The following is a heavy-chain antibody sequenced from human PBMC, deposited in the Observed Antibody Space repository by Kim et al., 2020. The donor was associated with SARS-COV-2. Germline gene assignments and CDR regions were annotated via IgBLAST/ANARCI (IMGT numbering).Heavy chain of an antibody. Sequence: GGSLRLSCAASGFTFSSYSMNWVRQAPGKGLEWVSSISSSSSYIYYADSVKGRFTISRDNAKNSLYLQMNSLRAEDTAVYYCARDGYYDFLTGGFDYWGQGTLVTVSS. D-gene: IGHD3-9*01. J-gene: IGHJ4*02. CDR2: ISSSSSYI. CDR1: GFTFSSYS. CDR3: ARDGYYDFLTGGFDY. V-gene: IGHV3-21*01.